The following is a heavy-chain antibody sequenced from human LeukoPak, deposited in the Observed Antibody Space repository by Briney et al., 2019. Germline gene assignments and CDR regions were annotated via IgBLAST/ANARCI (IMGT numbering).Heavy chain of an antibody. D-gene: IGHD3-22*01. V-gene: IGHV4-4*07. CDR3: ARGLVVVITPGLDYYYYYMDV. CDR1: GGPISNYY. CDR2: IHTSGST. J-gene: IGHJ6*03. Sequence: SETLSLTCTVSGGPISNYYWSWIRQPAGKGLEWIGRIHTSGSTNYNPSLKSRVTMSVDTSKNQFSLKLRSVTAADTALYYCARGLVVVITPGLDYYYYYMDVWGKGTTVTVSS.